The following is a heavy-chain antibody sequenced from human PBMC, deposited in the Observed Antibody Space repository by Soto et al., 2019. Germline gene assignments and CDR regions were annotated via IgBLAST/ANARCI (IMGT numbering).Heavy chain of an antibody. CDR1: GFTFSSYA. D-gene: IGHD6-13*01. Sequence: GGSLRLSCAASGFTFSSYAMSWVRQAPGKGLEWVSAISGSGGSTYYADSVKGRFTISRGNSKNTLYLQMNSLRAEDTAVYYCATTAGTCYYYGMDVWGQGTTVTVSS. CDR3: ATTAGTCYYYGMDV. J-gene: IGHJ6*02. CDR2: ISGSGGST. V-gene: IGHV3-23*01.